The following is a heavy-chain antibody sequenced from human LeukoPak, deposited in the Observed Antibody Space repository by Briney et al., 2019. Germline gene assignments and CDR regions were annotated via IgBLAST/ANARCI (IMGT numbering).Heavy chain of an antibody. V-gene: IGHV3-21*01. CDR1: GFRFSDYA. D-gene: IGHD1-26*01. CDR2: ITGSSYNK. CDR3: GVGASSASEFDY. Sequence: GRSRRPSGAAAGFRFSDYALNWVRQAQGKGLEWISSITGSSYNKYYAESLKGRVTISRDNAKNSLYLQMDSLRAEDTAVYYCGVGASSASEFDYWGQGTLVTVSS. J-gene: IGHJ4*02.